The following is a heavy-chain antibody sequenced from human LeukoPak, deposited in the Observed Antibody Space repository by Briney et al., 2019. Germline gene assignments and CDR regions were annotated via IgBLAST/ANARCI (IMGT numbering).Heavy chain of an antibody. CDR2: INPNSGAT. Sequence: GASVKVSCKASGYTFTAYYIHWMRQAPGQGLEWMGWINPNSGATNYAQNFQGRVTMTADTSISAAYLDLSRLRSDDSAVYYCARDPIVQAGYYYGMDVWGQGTTVTVSS. CDR3: ARDPIVQAGYYYGMDV. J-gene: IGHJ6*02. CDR1: GYTFTAYY. V-gene: IGHV1-2*02. D-gene: IGHD2/OR15-2a*01.